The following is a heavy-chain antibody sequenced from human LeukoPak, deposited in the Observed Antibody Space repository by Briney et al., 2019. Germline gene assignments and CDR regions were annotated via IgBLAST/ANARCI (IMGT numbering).Heavy chain of an antibody. J-gene: IGHJ4*02. CDR3: ARSTAYSSSWTLDY. V-gene: IGHV3-66*01. D-gene: IGHD6-13*01. Sequence: GESLRLSCAASGFTVSSNSMSWVRQAPGKGLEWVSVIYSAGSTYYADSVKGRFTISRDNSKNTLYLQVNSLRAEDTAVYYCARSTAYSSSWTLDYWGQGTLITVSS. CDR2: IYSAGST. CDR1: GFTVSSNS.